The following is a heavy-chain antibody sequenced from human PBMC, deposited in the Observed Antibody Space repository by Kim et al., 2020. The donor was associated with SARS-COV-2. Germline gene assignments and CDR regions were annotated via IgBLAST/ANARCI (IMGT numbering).Heavy chain of an antibody. D-gene: IGHD3-3*01. CDR2: IYYSGST. CDR1: GGSISSSSYY. CDR3: ARTETRGLFWSGYYNWFDP. J-gene: IGHJ5*02. Sequence: SETLSLTCTVSGGSISSSSYYWGWIRQPPGKGLEWIGSIYYSGSTYYNPSLKSRVTISVDTSKNQFSLKLSSVTAADTAVYYCARTETRGLFWSGYYNWFDPWGQGTLVTVSS. V-gene: IGHV4-39*01.